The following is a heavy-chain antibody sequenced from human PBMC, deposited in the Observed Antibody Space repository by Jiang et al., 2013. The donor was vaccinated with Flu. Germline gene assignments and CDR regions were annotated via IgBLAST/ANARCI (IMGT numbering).Heavy chain of an antibody. CDR3: ARWGGSGWSMYYFDY. D-gene: IGHD6-19*01. V-gene: IGHV1-2*02. CDR1: GYTFTGYY. Sequence: SGAEVKKPGASVKVSCKASGYTFTGYYMHWVRQAPGQGLEWMGWINPNSGGTNYAQKFQGRVTMTRDTSISTAYMELSRLRSDDTAVYYCARWGGSGWSMYYFDYWGQGALVTVSS. CDR2: INPNSGGT. J-gene: IGHJ4*02.